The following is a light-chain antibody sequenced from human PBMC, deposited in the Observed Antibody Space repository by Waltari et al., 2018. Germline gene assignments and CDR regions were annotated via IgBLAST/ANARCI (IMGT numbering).Light chain of an antibody. J-gene: IGKJ2*01. CDR2: WAS. V-gene: IGKV4-1*01. CDR1: QTVLYSDQNNY. CDR3: QQYFGTPVT. Sequence: DIVMTQSPVSLAVSLGEKATISCTSIQTVLYSDQNNYLGWYQQKPGQPPKVLIKWASTREPGVPDRFVGSGSGTDFTLTINSLQAEDVAVYYCQQYFGTPVTFGQGTRLEIK.